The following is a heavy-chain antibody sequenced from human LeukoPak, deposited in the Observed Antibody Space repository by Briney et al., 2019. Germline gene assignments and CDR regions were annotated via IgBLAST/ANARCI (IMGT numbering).Heavy chain of an antibody. D-gene: IGHD1-26*01. J-gene: IGHJ3*02. Sequence: PGGSLRLSCAASGFTFSTYWMSWVRQAPGKGLEWVANIKEDGSQKNYVDSVKGRFTISRDNAKNSVFLQMNSLRVEDTALYSCVVGGAFDIWGQGTMVTVSS. CDR2: IKEDGSQK. CDR3: VVGGAFDI. V-gene: IGHV3-7*01. CDR1: GFTFSTYW.